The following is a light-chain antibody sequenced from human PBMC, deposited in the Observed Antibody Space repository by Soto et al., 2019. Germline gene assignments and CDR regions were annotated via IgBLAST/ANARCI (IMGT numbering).Light chain of an antibody. V-gene: IGLV2-14*01. J-gene: IGLJ2*01. CDR3: SSYTSSSTFVV. Sequence: QSALTQPASVSGSPGQSITISCTGTSSDVGAYNYVYWYQQHPGKAPKLMIYEVSNRPSGVSNLFSGSKSGNTASLTISGLQAEDEADYYCSSYTSSSTFVVFGGWSKLTVL. CDR2: EVS. CDR1: SSDVGAYNY.